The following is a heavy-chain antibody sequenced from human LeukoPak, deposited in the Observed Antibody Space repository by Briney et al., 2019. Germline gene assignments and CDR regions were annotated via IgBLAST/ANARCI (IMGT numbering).Heavy chain of an antibody. V-gene: IGHV3-7*03. CDR3: ARVNYGDYDDY. Sequence: GRSLRLSCAASGFTFSTYGMHWVRQAPGKGLEWVANIKQDGSEKSYVDSVKGRFTISRDNAKNSLYLQMNSLRAEDTAVYYCARVNYGDYDDYWGQGTLVTVSS. D-gene: IGHD4-17*01. J-gene: IGHJ4*02. CDR2: IKQDGSEK. CDR1: GFTFSTYG.